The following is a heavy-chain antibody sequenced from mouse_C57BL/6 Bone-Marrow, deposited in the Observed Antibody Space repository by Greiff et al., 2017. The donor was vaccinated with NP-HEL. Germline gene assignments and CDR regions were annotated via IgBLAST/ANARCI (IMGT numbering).Heavy chain of an antibody. CDR1: GYTFTSYW. D-gene: IGHD3-1*01. Sequence: QVQLQQSGTELVKPGASVKLSCKASGYTFTSYWMHWVKQRPGQGLEWIGNINPSNGGTNYNEKFKSKATLTVDKSSSTAYMQLSSLTSEDSAVYECARRANCSWYFDVWGTGTTVTVSS. J-gene: IGHJ1*03. V-gene: IGHV1-53*01. CDR2: INPSNGGT. CDR3: ARRANCSWYFDV.